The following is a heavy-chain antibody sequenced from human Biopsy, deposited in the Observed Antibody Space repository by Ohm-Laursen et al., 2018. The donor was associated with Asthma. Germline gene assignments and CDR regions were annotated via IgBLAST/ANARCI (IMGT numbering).Heavy chain of an antibody. Sequence: TLSLTCSMYGLSSSAYYWTWIRQTPGKGLEWIGESDHRGNTNTNATLKSRDTISKAKSANEFSLKMKSVTAADTARSYCARGPEWSGLDIWGQGTTVTVSS. CDR2: SDHRGNT. CDR3: ARGPEWSGLDI. J-gene: IGHJ6*02. V-gene: IGHV4-34*04. CDR1: GLSSSAYY. D-gene: IGHD3-3*01.